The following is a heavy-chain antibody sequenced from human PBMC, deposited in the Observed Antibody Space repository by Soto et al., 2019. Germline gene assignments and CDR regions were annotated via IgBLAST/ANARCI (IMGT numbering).Heavy chain of an antibody. CDR2: IFSNDEK. Sequence: SGPTLVNPTETLTLTCTVSGFSLSNARMGVSWIRQPPGKALEWLAHIFSNDEKSYSTSLKSRLTISKDTSKSQVVLTMTNMDSVDTATYYCARIPLEGYCSRTSCYGYYYYGMDVWGQGTTVTVSS. CDR1: GFSLSNARMG. V-gene: IGHV2-26*01. J-gene: IGHJ6*02. CDR3: ARIPLEGYCSRTSCYGYYYYGMDV. D-gene: IGHD2-2*01.